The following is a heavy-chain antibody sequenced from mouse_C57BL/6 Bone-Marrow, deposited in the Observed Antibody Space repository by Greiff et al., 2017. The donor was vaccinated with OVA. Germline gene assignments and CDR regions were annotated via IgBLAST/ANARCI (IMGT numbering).Heavy chain of an antibody. Sequence: QVQLQQSGAELVRPGTSVKMSCKASGYTFTNYWIGWAKQRPGQGLEWIGMIHPNSGSTNYNEKFKSKATLTVDKSSSTAYMQLSSLTSEDSAVYYCARRLRARSYWGQGTTLTVSS. V-gene: IGHV1-64*01. D-gene: IGHD2-4*01. CDR3: ARRLRARSY. CDR2: IHPNSGST. CDR1: GYTFTNYW. J-gene: IGHJ2*01.